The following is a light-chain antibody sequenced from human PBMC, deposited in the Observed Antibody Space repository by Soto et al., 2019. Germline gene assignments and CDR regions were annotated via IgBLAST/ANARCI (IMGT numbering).Light chain of an antibody. CDR2: KAS. J-gene: IGKJ1*01. CDR3: QQCSSYPWT. CDR1: QSISNW. V-gene: IGKV1-5*03. Sequence: DIQMTQSPSTLSASVGDRVTITCRASQSISNWLAWYQQKPGKAPKLLINKASSLESGVPSRFSSSASGTEFALTISSLQPDDFATYYCQQCSSYPWTFGQGTKVEI.